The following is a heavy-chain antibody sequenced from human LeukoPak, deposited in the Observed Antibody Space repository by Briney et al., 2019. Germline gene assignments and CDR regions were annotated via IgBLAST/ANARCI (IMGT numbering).Heavy chain of an antibody. V-gene: IGHV7-4-1*02. J-gene: IGHJ3*02. CDR3: ARELGVGASYDAFDI. CDR2: INTNTGNP. D-gene: IGHD1-26*01. Sequence: ASVKVSCKGSGYTFTSYAMNWVRQAPGQGLEWMGWINTNTGNPTYAQGFTGRFVFSLDTSVSTAYLQISSLKAEDTAVYYCARELGVGASYDAFDIWGQGTTVTVSS. CDR1: GYTFTSYA.